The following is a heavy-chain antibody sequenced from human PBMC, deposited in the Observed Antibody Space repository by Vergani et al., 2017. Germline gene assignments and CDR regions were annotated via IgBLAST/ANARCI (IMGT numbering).Heavy chain of an antibody. CDR2: IYHSGST. D-gene: IGHD6-19*01. CDR1: GGSISSSNW. CDR3: ARAGDSSGWYGYYYYGMDV. V-gene: IGHV4-4*02. Sequence: QVQLQESGPGLVKPSGTLSLTCAVSGGSISSSNWWSWVRQPPGKGLEWIGEIYHSGSTNYNPSLKSRVTISVDTSKNQFSLKLSSVTAADTAVYYCARAGDSSGWYGYYYYGMDVWGQGTTVTVSS. J-gene: IGHJ6*02.